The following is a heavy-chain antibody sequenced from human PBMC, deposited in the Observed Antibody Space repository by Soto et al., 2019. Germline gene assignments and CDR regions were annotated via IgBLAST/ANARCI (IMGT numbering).Heavy chain of an antibody. CDR2: ISGSGSST. J-gene: IGHJ5*01. V-gene: IGHV3-23*01. CDR3: AKDAVFPGGRGLFDS. Sequence: PGGSLRLSCVVSGFTFSTYAMNWVRQAPGKGLEWVSGISGSGSSTYYADSVKGRFTISRDNSKNTLYLQMNSLRAEDTAVYYCAKDAVFPGGRGLFDSRGQGSSVIVSS. CDR1: GFTFSTYA. D-gene: IGHD2-15*01.